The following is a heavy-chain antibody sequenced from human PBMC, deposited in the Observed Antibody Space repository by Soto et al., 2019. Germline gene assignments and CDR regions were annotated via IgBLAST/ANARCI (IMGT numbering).Heavy chain of an antibody. CDR3: ARGEQYSGRIFDY. Sequence: QVQLQQSGPGLVKPSQTLSLTCAITGDSVSSNSAGWSWVRQSPSRGLEWLGRTYYRSKWYYEYAVSVRGRITTNPATSKNQYSLQLNSVTPEDTAVYFCARGEQYSGRIFDYWGQGTLVTVSS. CDR1: GDSVSSNSAG. D-gene: IGHD1-26*01. CDR2: TYYRSKWYY. J-gene: IGHJ4*01. V-gene: IGHV6-1*01.